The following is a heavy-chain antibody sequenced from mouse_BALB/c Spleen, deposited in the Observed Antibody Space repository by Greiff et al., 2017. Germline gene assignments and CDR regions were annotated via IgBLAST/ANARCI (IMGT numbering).Heavy chain of an antibody. D-gene: IGHD1-2*01. J-gene: IGHJ3*01. Sequence: VHVKQSGPELVKPGASVKMSCKASGYTFTSYVMHWVKQKPGQGLEWIGYINPYNDGTKYNEKFKGKATLTSDKSSSTAYMELSSLTSEDSAVYYCAREEGPITTAPFAYWGQGTLVTVSA. CDR1: GYTFTSYV. CDR2: INPYNDGT. CDR3: AREEGPITTAPFAY. V-gene: IGHV1-14*01.